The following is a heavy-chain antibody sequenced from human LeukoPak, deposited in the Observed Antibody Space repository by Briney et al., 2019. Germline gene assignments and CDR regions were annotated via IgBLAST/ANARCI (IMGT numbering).Heavy chain of an antibody. CDR3: ARVEYSSGWFNWFDP. CDR2: IYYSGST. CDR1: GGSISSYY. D-gene: IGHD6-19*01. Sequence: SETLSLTCTVSGGSISSYYWSWIRQPPGKGLEWIGYIYYSGSTNYNPSLKGRVTISVDTSKNQFSLKLSSVTAADTAVYYCARVEYSSGWFNWFDPWGQGTLVTVSS. J-gene: IGHJ5*02. V-gene: IGHV4-59*01.